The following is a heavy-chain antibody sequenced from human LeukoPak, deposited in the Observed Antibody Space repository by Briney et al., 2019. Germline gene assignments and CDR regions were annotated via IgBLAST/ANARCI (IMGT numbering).Heavy chain of an antibody. V-gene: IGHV3-30*04. CDR3: ARDRTGNDY. CDR1: GFTFSSYA. Sequence: PGGSLRLSCAASGFTFSSYAVHWVRQAPGKGLEWVAFISYDGNVKYYAASVKGRFTLSRDSSRNTLFLHMNTLRAEDTAVYYCARDRTGNDYWGQGALVTVSS. D-gene: IGHD1-1*01. CDR2: ISYDGNVK. J-gene: IGHJ4*02.